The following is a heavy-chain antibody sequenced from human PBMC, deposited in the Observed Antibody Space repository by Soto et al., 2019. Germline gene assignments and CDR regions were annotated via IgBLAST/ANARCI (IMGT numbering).Heavy chain of an antibody. Sequence: ASVKVSCKASGYTFTSYYMHWVRQAPGQGLEWMGIINPSGGSTSYAQKFQGRVTMTRDTSTSTVYMELSSLRSEDTAVYYCARDRLLMITFGGIYYFDCWGQGTLVTVSS. CDR2: INPSGGST. J-gene: IGHJ4*02. CDR3: ARDRLLMITFGGIYYFDC. CDR1: GYTFTSYY. D-gene: IGHD3-16*01. V-gene: IGHV1-46*01.